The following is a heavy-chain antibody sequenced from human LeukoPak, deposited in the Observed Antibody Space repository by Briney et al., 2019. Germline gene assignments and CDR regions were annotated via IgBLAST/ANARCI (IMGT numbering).Heavy chain of an antibody. Sequence: GGSLRLSCAGSGFTFSSYSMNWVRQVPGKGLEWVSFISSSSSYIYYADSVKGRFTISRDNAKNSLYLQMNSLRAEDTAVYYCARDHDWDYMDVWGKGTTVTVSS. CDR3: ARDHDWDYMDV. CDR2: ISSSSSYI. V-gene: IGHV3-21*01. J-gene: IGHJ6*03. D-gene: IGHD3-9*01. CDR1: GFTFSSYS.